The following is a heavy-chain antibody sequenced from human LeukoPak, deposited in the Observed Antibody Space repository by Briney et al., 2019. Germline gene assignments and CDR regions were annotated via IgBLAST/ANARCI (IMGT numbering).Heavy chain of an antibody. J-gene: IGHJ5*02. D-gene: IGHD3-3*01. Sequence: GGSLRLSCAAAGFIFSYQWMSWVRQAPGKGLEWVANIKQDGTEKKYVDCVRGRFTIARKKGKKSVYMQMNSLRGEDAAVYYCARDAEVGTLFGVLSRYIWFDPWGQGALVTVSS. CDR1: GFIFSYQW. CDR3: ARDAEVGTLFGVLSRYIWFDP. V-gene: IGHV3-7*01. CDR2: IKQDGTEK.